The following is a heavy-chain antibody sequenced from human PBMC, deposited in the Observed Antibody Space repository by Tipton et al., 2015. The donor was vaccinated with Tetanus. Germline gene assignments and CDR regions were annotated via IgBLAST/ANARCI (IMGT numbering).Heavy chain of an antibody. CDR1: GDSVSGYY. CDR3: ARERILPGYFRIFDS. Sequence: TLSLTCTVSGDSVSGYYWSWIRQPPGKGLEWVGYVYNNGNTYYNPSLLGRITISLDTSKNQFSLSLNSLTAADTAVYSCARERILPGYFRIFDSWGQGALVTVSS. CDR2: VYNNGNT. J-gene: IGHJ4*02. V-gene: IGHV4-4*08. D-gene: IGHD3-9*01.